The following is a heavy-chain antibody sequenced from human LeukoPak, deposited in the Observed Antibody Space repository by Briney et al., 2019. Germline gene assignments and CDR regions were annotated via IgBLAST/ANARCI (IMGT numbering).Heavy chain of an antibody. V-gene: IGHV4-38-2*01. Sequence: NPSETLFLTCAVSGYSISSGYYWGWIRQPPGKGLEWIGSIYHSGSTYYNPSLKSRVTISVDTSKNQFSLKLSSVTAADTAVYYCARRKYYYGSGSYPWDYWGQGTLVTVSS. CDR3: ARRKYYYGSGSYPWDY. CDR1: GYSISSGYY. D-gene: IGHD3-10*01. CDR2: IYHSGST. J-gene: IGHJ4*02.